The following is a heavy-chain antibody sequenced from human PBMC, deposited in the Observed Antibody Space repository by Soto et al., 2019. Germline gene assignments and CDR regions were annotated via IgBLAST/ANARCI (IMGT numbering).Heavy chain of an antibody. J-gene: IGHJ6*03. Sequence: SGGSLRLSCAASGFTFDDYGMSWVRQAPGKGLEWVSGINWNGGSTGYADSVKGRFTISRDNAKNSLYLQMNSLRAEDTALYHCARNPSYGDYFYYYYMDVWGKGTTVTVSS. CDR2: INWNGGST. V-gene: IGHV3-20*01. CDR3: ARNPSYGDYFYYYYMDV. D-gene: IGHD4-17*01. CDR1: GFTFDDYG.